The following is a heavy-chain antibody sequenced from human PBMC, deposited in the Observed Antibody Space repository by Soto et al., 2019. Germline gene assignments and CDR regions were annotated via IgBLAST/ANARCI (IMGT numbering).Heavy chain of an antibody. J-gene: IGHJ4*02. CDR3: AHSGQWQPLDY. CDR1: GFSLSDSGVG. D-gene: IGHD6-19*01. CDR2: IFWDDDK. V-gene: IGHV2-5*02. Sequence: QITLKESGPTLVKPTQTLKLTCTFSGFSLSDSGVGVGWIRQPPGKALEWLALIFWDDDKRYSRSLRTRLTITKDTAKNQVFLKMTNMDAVDTATYYCAHSGQWQPLDYWGQGTLVNVSS.